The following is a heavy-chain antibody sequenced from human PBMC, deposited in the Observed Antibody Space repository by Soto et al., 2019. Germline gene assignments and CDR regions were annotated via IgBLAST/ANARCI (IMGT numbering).Heavy chain of an antibody. D-gene: IGHD3-9*01. CDR2: IYYSGST. Sequence: SETLSLTCTVSGGSISSSSYYWGWIRQPPGKGLEWIGSIYYSGSTYYNPSLKSRVTISVDTSKNQFSLKLSSVTAADTAVYYFARPNKFYDILPGYYTQYYFDYWGQGTLVTVPS. V-gene: IGHV4-39*01. CDR3: ARPNKFYDILPGYYTQYYFDY. J-gene: IGHJ4*02. CDR1: GGSISSSSYY.